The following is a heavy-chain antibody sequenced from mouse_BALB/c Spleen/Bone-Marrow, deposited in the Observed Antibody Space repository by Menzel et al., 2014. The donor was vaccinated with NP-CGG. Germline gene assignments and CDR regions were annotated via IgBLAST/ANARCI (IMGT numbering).Heavy chain of an antibody. J-gene: IGHJ3*01. D-gene: IGHD2-14*01. CDR3: ARDGDYTYAWFAY. CDR2: ISDGGSYT. Sequence: VQRVESGGGLVKPGGSLKLSCAASGFTFSDYYMYWVRQTPEKRLEWVATISDGGSYTFYPDSVKGRFTISRDNAKNNLYLQMSSLKSEDTAMYYCARDGDYTYAWFAYWGQGTLVTVSA. V-gene: IGHV5-4*02. CDR1: GFTFSDYY.